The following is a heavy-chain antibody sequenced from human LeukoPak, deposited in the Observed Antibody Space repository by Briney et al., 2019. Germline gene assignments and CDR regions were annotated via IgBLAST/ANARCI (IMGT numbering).Heavy chain of an antibody. V-gene: IGHV3-48*01. D-gene: IGHD3-16*01. CDR2: ISSSSTI. Sequence: GGSLRLSCAASGFTFSSYSMNWVRQAPGKGLEWVSYISSSSTIYYADSVKGRFTISRDNAKNSLYLQMNSLRAEDTAVYYCADFGGGRGNWGQGTLVTVSS. J-gene: IGHJ4*02. CDR1: GFTFSSYS. CDR3: ADFGGGRGN.